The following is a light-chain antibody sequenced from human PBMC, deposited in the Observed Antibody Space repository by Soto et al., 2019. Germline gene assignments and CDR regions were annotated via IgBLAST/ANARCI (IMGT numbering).Light chain of an antibody. CDR3: QKYYSGPL. J-gene: IGKJ5*01. CDR1: QVISDY. V-gene: IGKV1-27*01. Sequence: DLQMTQSPSSMSASVGDRVTITCRASQVISDYLAWYQQKPGKAPKLLIYAASTLQSGVPSRFSGSGSGTDFTLTISSLQPEDVATYYCQKYYSGPLFGQGTRLEI. CDR2: AAS.